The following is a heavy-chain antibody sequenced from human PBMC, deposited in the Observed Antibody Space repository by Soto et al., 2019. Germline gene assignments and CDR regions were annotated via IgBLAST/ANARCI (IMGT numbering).Heavy chain of an antibody. Sequence: GGSLRLSCAASGFTFSSYAMHWVRQAPGKGLEWVAVISYDGSNKYYADSVKGRFTISRDNYKNTLYLQMNSLRAEDTAVYYCVRYQGVGSFDIWGQGTLVTVSS. CDR2: ISYDGSNK. CDR1: GFTFSSYA. V-gene: IGHV3-30*04. D-gene: IGHD6-25*01. CDR3: VRYQGVGSFDI. J-gene: IGHJ3*02.